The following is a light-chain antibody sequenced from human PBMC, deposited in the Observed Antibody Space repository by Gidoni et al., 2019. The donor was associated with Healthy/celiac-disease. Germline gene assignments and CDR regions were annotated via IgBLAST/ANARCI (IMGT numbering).Light chain of an antibody. Sequence: QSALTQPASVSGSPGPSITIPCTGPSSDVGGYNYVSWYQQHPGKAPKLMIYDVSNRPSGVSNRFSGSKSGNTASLTISGLQAEDEADYYCSSYTSSSTRVVFGGGTKLTVL. CDR3: SSYTSSSTRVV. J-gene: IGLJ2*01. CDR2: DVS. V-gene: IGLV2-14*01. CDR1: SSDVGGYNY.